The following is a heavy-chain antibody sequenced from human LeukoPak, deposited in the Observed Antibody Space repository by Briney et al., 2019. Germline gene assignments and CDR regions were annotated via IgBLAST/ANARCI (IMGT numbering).Heavy chain of an antibody. D-gene: IGHD3-10*01. CDR3: ARARITPRNWFDP. Sequence: PGGSLRLSCAASGFTFSSYWMHWVRQAPGKGLVWVSRINSDGSSTSYADSVKGRFTISRDNAKNTLYLQMNSLRAEDTAVYYCARARITPRNWFDPWGQGTLVTVSS. CDR2: INSDGSST. CDR1: GFTFSSYW. V-gene: IGHV3-74*01. J-gene: IGHJ5*02.